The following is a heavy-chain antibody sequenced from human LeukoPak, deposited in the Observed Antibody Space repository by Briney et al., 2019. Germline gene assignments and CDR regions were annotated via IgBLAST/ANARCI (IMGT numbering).Heavy chain of an antibody. CDR3: AKDLPNWSGIDY. CDR1: GFTFTPNA. J-gene: IGHJ4*02. CDR2: IGGDGRS. D-gene: IGHD3-3*01. Sequence: GGSLRLSCAASGFTFTPNAMNWVRQAPGKGLEWVSGIGGDGRSHYTDSVKGRFTISRENSENTLYLQMNSLRAEDTAIDYCAKDLPNWSGIDYWGQGTLVTVSS. V-gene: IGHV3-23*01.